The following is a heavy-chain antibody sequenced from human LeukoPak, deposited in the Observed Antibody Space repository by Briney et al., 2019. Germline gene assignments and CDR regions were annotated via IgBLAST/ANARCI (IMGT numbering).Heavy chain of an antibody. V-gene: IGHV3-74*01. J-gene: IGHJ4*02. CDR2: INPDGSTI. CDR1: GFTFSNYW. D-gene: IGHD2-2*01. CDR3: ARTRYCSSSSCHYDFDY. Sequence: GGSLRLSCAASGFTFSNYWVHWVRQAPGKGLVWVSRINPDGSTINYADSVKGRFTISRDNAKNTLYLQMNSLRAEDTAVYYCARTRYCSSSSCHYDFDYWGQGTLVSVSS.